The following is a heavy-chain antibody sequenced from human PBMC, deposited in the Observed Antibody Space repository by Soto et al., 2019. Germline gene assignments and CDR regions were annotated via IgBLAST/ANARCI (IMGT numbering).Heavy chain of an antibody. CDR1: GGSMHTYY. J-gene: IGHJ5*02. D-gene: IGHD3-3*01. V-gene: IGHV4-4*07. Sequence: SETRSLTCRVSGGSMHTYYCTWILLPAGKGLEWIVRIYISGVTHYNPSLTSLVTISLDTSKNQFSLRLNSVTAAETAVYYCARAQRFSDWFDPWGQGTLVTVSS. CDR3: ARAQRFSDWFDP. CDR2: IYISGVT.